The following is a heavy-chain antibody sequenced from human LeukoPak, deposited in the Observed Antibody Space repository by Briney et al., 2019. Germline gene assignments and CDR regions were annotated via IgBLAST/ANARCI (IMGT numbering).Heavy chain of an antibody. J-gene: IGHJ5*02. V-gene: IGHV4-30-4*01. CDR1: GDSISSGDYY. D-gene: IGHD3-10*01. CDR3: ARSQGGYGSGRGWFDP. Sequence: SETLSLTCTVSGDSISSGDYYWSWVRQPLGKGLEWIGYIYSSGTAYYNPSLKSRLTISIDTFNNQFSLQLTSVTAADTAVYYCARSQGGYGSGRGWFDPWGQGTLVTVSS. CDR2: IYSSGTA.